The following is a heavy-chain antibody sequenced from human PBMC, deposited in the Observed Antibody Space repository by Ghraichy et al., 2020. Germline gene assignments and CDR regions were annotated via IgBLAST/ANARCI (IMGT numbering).Heavy chain of an antibody. CDR1: GFTFSSYA. CDR2: IGGSGCTT. CDR3: AKDGDYYDSSGYYNFDY. V-gene: IGHV3-23*01. Sequence: GGSLRLSCAVSGFTFSSYAMSWVRQAPGKGLKWVSAIGGSGCTTYYADSVKGRFTISRDNSKNTLYLQMNSLRAEDTAVYYCAKDGDYYDSSGYYNFDYWGQGTLVTVSS. J-gene: IGHJ4*02. D-gene: IGHD3-22*01.